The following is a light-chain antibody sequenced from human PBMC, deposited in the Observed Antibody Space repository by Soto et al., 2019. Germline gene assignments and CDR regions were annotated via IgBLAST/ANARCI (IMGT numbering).Light chain of an antibody. Sequence: DIQMTQSPSTLSASVGDRVTITCRASQSISSWLAWYQQKPGKAPSLLIYKASTLQGGVPARFSGSGSGTEFTLTISSLQPDDFATYYCQQYHDYSRTFGQVTKVEI. V-gene: IGKV1-5*03. CDR3: QQYHDYSRT. CDR1: QSISSW. CDR2: KAS. J-gene: IGKJ1*01.